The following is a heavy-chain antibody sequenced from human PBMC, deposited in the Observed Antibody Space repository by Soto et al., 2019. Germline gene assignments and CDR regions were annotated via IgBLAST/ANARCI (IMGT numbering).Heavy chain of an antibody. CDR1: GYTFTGYY. D-gene: IGHD5-18*01. Sequence: ASVKVSCKASGYTFTGYYMHWVRQAPGQGLEWMGWINPNSGGTDYAQKFQGWVTMTRDTSISTAYMELSRLRSDDTAVYYCARGDTAMANYYYYGMDVWGQGTTVTV. V-gene: IGHV1-2*04. CDR2: INPNSGGT. CDR3: ARGDTAMANYYYYGMDV. J-gene: IGHJ6*02.